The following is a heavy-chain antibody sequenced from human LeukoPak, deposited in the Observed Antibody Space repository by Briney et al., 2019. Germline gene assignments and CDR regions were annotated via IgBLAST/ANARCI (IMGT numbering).Heavy chain of an antibody. CDR2: IYTDGST. D-gene: IGHD6-19*01. CDR3: ARLAVAYFDS. CDR1: GFTVSSNY. J-gene: IGHJ4*02. V-gene: IGHV3-66*04. Sequence: PGGSLRLSCAVSGFTVSSNYMSWVRQAPGEGLEWVSVIYTDGSTFHPDSVKDRFTISRDNSKNTLYLQMNSLRAEDTAVYYCARLAVAYFDSWGQGTLVTVSS.